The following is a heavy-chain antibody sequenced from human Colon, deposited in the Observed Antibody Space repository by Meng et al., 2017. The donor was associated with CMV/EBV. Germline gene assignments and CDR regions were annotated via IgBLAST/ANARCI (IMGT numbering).Heavy chain of an antibody. Sequence: SETLSLTCTVSGGSISSSSYYWGWIRQPPGKGLEWIGSIYYSGSTYYNPSLKSRVTISIDTSKNQFSLKLSSVTAADTAVYYCARESLPVASRANYLDYWGQGTLVTVSS. J-gene: IGHJ4*02. V-gene: IGHV4-39*07. CDR1: GGSISSSSYY. D-gene: IGHD5-12*01. CDR2: IYYSGST. CDR3: ARESLPVASRANYLDY.